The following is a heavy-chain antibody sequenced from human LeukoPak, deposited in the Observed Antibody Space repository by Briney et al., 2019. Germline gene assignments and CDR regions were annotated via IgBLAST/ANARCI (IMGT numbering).Heavy chain of an antibody. D-gene: IGHD3-10*01. Sequence: GGSLRLSCAASGFTFSRTWMSWLRQAPGKGREWVAYINDEGSEKDYMDSVKGRFTISRDNAQNSLFLQMNSLRAEDTAIYYCATGGHYYGDWGQGTLVTVSS. V-gene: IGHV3-7*05. J-gene: IGHJ4*02. CDR3: ATGGHYYGD. CDR2: INDEGSEK. CDR1: GFTFSRTW.